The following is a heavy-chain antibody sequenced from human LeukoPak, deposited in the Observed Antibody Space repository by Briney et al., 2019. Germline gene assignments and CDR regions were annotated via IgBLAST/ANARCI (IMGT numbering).Heavy chain of an antibody. Sequence: GGSLRLSCAVSGFLVNNYYMSWVRQAPGKGLEWVSTISDSGGSTYYADSVKGRFTISRDNSKNTLYLQMNSLRAEDTAIHYCAKVPYSDYGSGRPPFMDVWGQGTTVAVSS. J-gene: IGHJ6*02. D-gene: IGHD3-10*01. CDR2: ISDSGGST. CDR1: GFLVNNYY. CDR3: AKVPYSDYGSGRPPFMDV. V-gene: IGHV3-23*01.